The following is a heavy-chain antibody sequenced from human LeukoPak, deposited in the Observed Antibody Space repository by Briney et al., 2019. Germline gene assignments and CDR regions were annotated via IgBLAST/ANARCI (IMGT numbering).Heavy chain of an antibody. J-gene: IGHJ4*02. D-gene: IGHD5-12*01. CDR2: IIPIFGTA. Sequence: ASGKVSCKSSAGTFSMYAISWVRQAPGQGLEWMGGIIPIFGTANYAQKFKGRVTITADESTSTAYLEVSSLRYEDTAVYYCARAYSGYDFFDYWGQGILVTVSS. CDR1: AGTFSMYA. V-gene: IGHV1-69*13. CDR3: ARAYSGYDFFDY.